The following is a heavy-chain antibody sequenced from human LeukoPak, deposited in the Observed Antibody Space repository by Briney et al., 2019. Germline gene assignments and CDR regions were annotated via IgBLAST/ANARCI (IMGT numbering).Heavy chain of an antibody. CDR2: INHSGST. V-gene: IGHV4-34*01. J-gene: IGHJ6*02. CDR1: GGSFSGYY. D-gene: IGHD3-10*01. Sequence: SETLSLACAVYGGSFSGYYWSWIRQPPGKGLEWIGEINHSGSTNYNPSLKSRVTISVDTSKNQFSLKLSSVTAADTAVYYCARLRNYYGSGSYLLRYYGMDVWGQGTTVTVSS. CDR3: ARLRNYYGSGSYLLRYYGMDV.